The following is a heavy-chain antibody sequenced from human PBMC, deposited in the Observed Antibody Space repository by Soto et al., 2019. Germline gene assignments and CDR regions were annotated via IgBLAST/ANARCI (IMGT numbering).Heavy chain of an antibody. V-gene: IGHV3-73*01. J-gene: IGHJ2*01. Sequence: GGSLRLSCAASGFTFSVPAVHWVRQASGKGLEWIGRIRNKVNSYATVYPASVRGRFRLSRDDSKNTAYFQMNSLRTDDTAVYYCATFPNVDGGVGGRYFDLWGRGTLVTVSS. CDR3: ATFPNVDGGVGGRYFDL. CDR1: GFTFSVPA. CDR2: IRNKVNSYAT. D-gene: IGHD4-17*01.